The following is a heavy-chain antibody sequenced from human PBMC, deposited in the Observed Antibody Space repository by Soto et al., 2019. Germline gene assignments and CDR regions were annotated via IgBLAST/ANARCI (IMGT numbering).Heavy chain of an antibody. CDR3: ARDQGDIVLVPAAILDY. V-gene: IGHV3-74*01. J-gene: IGHJ4*02. CDR2: INTDGSST. D-gene: IGHD2-2*01. Sequence: GGSLRLSCAASGFSFSTYWMHWVRQAPGKGLVWVSRINTDGSSTNYADSVKGRFTISRDNSKNTLYLQMNSLRAEDTAVYYCARDQGDIVLVPAAILDYWGQGTLVTVSS. CDR1: GFSFSTYW.